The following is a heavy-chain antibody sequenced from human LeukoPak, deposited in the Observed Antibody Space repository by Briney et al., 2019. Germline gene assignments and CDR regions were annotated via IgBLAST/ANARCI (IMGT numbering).Heavy chain of an antibody. CDR1: GFTFDDYG. J-gene: IGHJ4*02. CDR2: ISSSGGST. D-gene: IGHD3-9*01. V-gene: IGHV3-23*01. CDR3: AKSLGYYDILTGYYNVGYFDY. Sequence: GGSLRLSRAASGFTFDDYGMSWVRQAPGKGLEWVSAISSSGGSTYYADSVKGRFTISRDNSKNTLYLQMNSLRAEDTAVYYCAKSLGYYDILTGYYNVGYFDYWGQGTLVTVSS.